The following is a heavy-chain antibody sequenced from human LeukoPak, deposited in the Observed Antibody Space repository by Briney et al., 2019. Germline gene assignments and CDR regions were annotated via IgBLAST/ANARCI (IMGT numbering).Heavy chain of an antibody. CDR2: ISGSGGST. J-gene: IGHJ4*02. V-gene: IGHV3-23*01. CDR1: GGSFSGYY. CDR3: AKSRAPRGDREPPNY. Sequence: PSETLSLTCAVYGGSFSGYYWSWIRQPPGKGLEWVSAISGSGGSTYYADSVKGRFTISRDNSKNTLYLQMNSLRAEDTAVYYCAKSRAPRGDREPPNYWGQGTLVTVSS. D-gene: IGHD1-14*01.